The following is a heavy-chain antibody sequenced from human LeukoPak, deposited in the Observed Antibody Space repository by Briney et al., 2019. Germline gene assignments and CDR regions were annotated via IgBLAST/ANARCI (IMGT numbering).Heavy chain of an antibody. D-gene: IGHD4/OR15-4a*01. J-gene: IGHJ4*02. V-gene: IGHV3-33*01. CDR3: ARANDY. CDR2: IWYDGGNK. CDR1: GFTFSSYG. Sequence: GRSLRLSCAASGFTFSSYGMHWVRQAPGKGLEWVAVIWYDGGNKYYADSAKGRFTISRDNSKNTLYLQMNSLRAEDTAVYYCARANDYWGQGTLVTVSS.